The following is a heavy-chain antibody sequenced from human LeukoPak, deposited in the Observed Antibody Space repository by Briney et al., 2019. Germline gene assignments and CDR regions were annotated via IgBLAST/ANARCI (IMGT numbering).Heavy chain of an antibody. J-gene: IGHJ4*02. CDR1: GGSITGSNR. V-gene: IGHV4-4*02. CDR3: ARNAGNSDVDY. Sequence: PSETLSLTCAVSGGSITGSNRWTWVRQPPGKGLEWIGEIYHSGSTNYNPSLKSRVTISVDKSNNQFSLKLNSMTAADTAVYYCARNAGNSDVDYWGQGILVTVSS. CDR2: IYHSGST. D-gene: IGHD4-23*01.